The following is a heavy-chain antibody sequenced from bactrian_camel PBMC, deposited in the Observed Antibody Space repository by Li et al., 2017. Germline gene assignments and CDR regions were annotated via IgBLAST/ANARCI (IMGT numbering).Heavy chain of an antibody. V-gene: IGHV3S25*01. Sequence: QLVESGGGSVQAGGSLRLSCAPPGYPGSRRCMAWFRQAPGKGLEWVSSISSGSAITYYADSVKGQFTISRDNAKNTVYLQMNSLKPEDTAMYYCAANPFWTYGAICSYTRPADFGYWGQGTQVTVS. CDR1: GYPGSRRC. J-gene: IGHJ6*01. CDR2: ISSGSAIT. D-gene: IGHD2*01. CDR3: AANPFWTYGAICSYTRPADFGY.